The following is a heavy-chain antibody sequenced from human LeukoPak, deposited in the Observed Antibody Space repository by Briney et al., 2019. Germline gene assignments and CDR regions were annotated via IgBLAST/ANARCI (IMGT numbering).Heavy chain of an antibody. CDR3: VFFYTALKIPY. CDR2: INPEGTTA. J-gene: IGHJ4*02. CDR1: GFTFRTYW. V-gene: IGHV3-74*01. D-gene: IGHD2-21*02. Sequence: PGGAQRLSCAASGFTFRTYWTHWVRQAPGKGLVWVSVINPEGTTATYADSVKGRFTISRDNAKNTLYLQMDSLRAEDTPIYYCVFFYTALKIPYWGQGGLVTVSS.